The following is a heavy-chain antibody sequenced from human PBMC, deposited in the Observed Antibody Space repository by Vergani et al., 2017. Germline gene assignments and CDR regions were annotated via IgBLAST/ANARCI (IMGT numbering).Heavy chain of an antibody. J-gene: IGHJ4*02. D-gene: IGHD2-2*01. CDR3: ARGVVPAAPFDY. V-gene: IGHV3-66*01. CDR1: GFTVSSNY. Sequence: EVQLLESGGDLVQPGGSLRLSCAASGFTVSSNYMSWVRQAPGKGLEWVSVIYSGGSTYYADSVKGRFTISRDNSKNTLYLQMNSLRAEDTAVYYCARGVVPAAPFDYWGQGTLVTVSS. CDR2: IYSGGST.